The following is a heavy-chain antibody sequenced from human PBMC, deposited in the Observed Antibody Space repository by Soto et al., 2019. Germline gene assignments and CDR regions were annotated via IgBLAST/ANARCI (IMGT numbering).Heavy chain of an antibody. Sequence: LRLSCAASGFTFSSYGMHWVRQAPGKGLEWVAAIWYDGSNKYYADSVKGRFTISRDNSKNTLYLQMNSLRAEDTAVYYCARDLSITIFGVVQPPGYWGQGTLVTVSS. D-gene: IGHD3-3*01. V-gene: IGHV3-33*01. J-gene: IGHJ4*02. CDR2: IWYDGSNK. CDR3: ARDLSITIFGVVQPPGY. CDR1: GFTFSSYG.